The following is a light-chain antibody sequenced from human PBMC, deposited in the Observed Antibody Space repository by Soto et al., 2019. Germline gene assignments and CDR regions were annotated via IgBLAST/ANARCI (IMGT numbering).Light chain of an antibody. CDR1: NSNIGAGYD. V-gene: IGLV1-40*01. CDR3: QSYDSSLSGYVV. J-gene: IGLJ2*01. Sequence: QSVLTQPPSVSGAPGQRVIISCTDSNSNIGAGYDVHWYQQLPGTAPKLLIYGNNNRPSGVPDRFSGSKSGTSASLAITGLQAEDEADYYCQSYDSSLSGYVVFGGGTKLTVL. CDR2: GNN.